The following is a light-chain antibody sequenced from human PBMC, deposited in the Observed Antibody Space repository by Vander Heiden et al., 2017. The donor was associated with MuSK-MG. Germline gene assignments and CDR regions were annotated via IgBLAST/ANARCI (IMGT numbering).Light chain of an antibody. CDR2: DAS. J-gene: IGKJ3*01. CDR3: QQDDNLPSFT. V-gene: IGKV1-33*01. Sequence: DIQMTQSPSSLSASVGDRVTITCQASQDISNYLNWYQQKPGKAPKLLIYDASNLETGVPSRFSGSGYGTDFTFTISSRQPEDIAAYYCQQDDNLPSFTFGPGTKVDIK. CDR1: QDISNY.